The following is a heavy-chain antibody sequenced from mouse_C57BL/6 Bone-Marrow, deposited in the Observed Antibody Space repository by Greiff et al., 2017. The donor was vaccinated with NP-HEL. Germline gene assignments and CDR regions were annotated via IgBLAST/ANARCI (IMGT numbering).Heavy chain of an antibody. CDR3: ARLGRQLRLRFDY. V-gene: IGHV1-64*01. Sequence: VQLQQPGAELVKPGASVKLSCKASGYTFTSYWMHWVKQRPGQGLAWIGMIHPNSGSTNYNEKFKSKATLTVDKSSSTAYMQLSSLTSEDSAVYYCARLGRQLRLRFDYWGQGTTLTVSS. D-gene: IGHD3-2*02. CDR2: IHPNSGST. CDR1: GYTFTSYW. J-gene: IGHJ2*01.